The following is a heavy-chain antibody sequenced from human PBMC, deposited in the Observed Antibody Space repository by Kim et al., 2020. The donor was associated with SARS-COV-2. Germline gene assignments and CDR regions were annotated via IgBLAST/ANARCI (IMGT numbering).Heavy chain of an antibody. V-gene: IGHV4-59*01. CDR1: SGTLRHYY. J-gene: IGHJ5*02. CDR2: VYDTGST. D-gene: IGHD6-25*01. Sequence: SETLSLTCTVTSGTLRHYYWSWIRKSPGRGLEWIGYVYDTGSTNYNPSLKSRVTMSVDASKNQFFLKLTSVTAADTGVYYCARDRDVAAAGVHFFDPWGQGTLVTVSS. CDR3: ARDRDVAAAGVHFFDP.